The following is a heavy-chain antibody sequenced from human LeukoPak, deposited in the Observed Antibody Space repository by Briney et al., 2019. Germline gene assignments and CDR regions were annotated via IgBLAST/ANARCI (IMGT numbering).Heavy chain of an antibody. CDR1: GGSISSSNW. J-gene: IGHJ3*02. Sequence: SETLSLTCAVSGGSISSSNWWSWVRQPPGKGLEWIGEIYHSGSTNYNPSLKSRVTISVDKSKNQFSLKLSSVTAADTAVYYCARGNDYGDYDAFDIWGQGTMVTVSS. V-gene: IGHV4-4*02. CDR2: IYHSGST. D-gene: IGHD4-17*01. CDR3: ARGNDYGDYDAFDI.